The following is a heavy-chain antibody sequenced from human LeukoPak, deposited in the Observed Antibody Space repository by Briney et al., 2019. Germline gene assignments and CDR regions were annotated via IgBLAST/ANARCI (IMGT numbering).Heavy chain of an antibody. D-gene: IGHD3-10*01. CDR1: GGSISSSSYY. Sequence: SETLSLTCTVSGGSISSSSYYWGWLRQPPGKRLEWIGSIYYSGTTHYNLPLKSRVTISVDTSKNQFSLKMSSVTAADTAVYYCARHHYGSGTYYIDYWGQGTLVTVSS. CDR2: IYYSGTT. CDR3: ARHHYGSGTYYIDY. J-gene: IGHJ4*02. V-gene: IGHV4-39*01.